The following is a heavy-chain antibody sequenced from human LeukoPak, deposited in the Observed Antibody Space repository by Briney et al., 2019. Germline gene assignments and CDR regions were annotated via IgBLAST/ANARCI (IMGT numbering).Heavy chain of an antibody. CDR3: ARDAYYYDSSGYYRGAFDI. CDR2: SYTSGST. CDR1: GGSISSYY. Sequence: SQTLSLTCTVSGGSISSYYWSWIRKPAAQALDLIGRSYTSGSTNYNSSLKSRVTMSVDTSKNQFSLKLSSVTAADTAVYYCARDAYYYDSSGYYRGAFDIWGQGTMVTVSS. V-gene: IGHV4-4*07. D-gene: IGHD3-22*01. J-gene: IGHJ3*02.